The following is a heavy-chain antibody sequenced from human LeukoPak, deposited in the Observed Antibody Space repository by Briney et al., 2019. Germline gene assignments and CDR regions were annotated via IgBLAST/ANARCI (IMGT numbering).Heavy chain of an antibody. CDR2: IYSGGST. V-gene: IGHV3-66*02. Sequence: GGSLRLSCAASGFTVSSNYMSWVRQAPGKGLEWVSVIYSGGSTYYADSVKGRFTISRDNSKNTLHLQMNSLRAEDTAVYYCAREARPSPGGDFDYWGQGTLVTVSS. CDR1: GFTVSSNY. CDR3: AREARPSPGGDFDY. J-gene: IGHJ4*02. D-gene: IGHD1-14*01.